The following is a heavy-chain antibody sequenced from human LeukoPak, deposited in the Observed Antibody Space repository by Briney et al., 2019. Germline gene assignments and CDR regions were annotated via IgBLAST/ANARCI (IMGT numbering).Heavy chain of an antibody. CDR2: ILHDGRNS. Sequence: PGRSLRLSCAASGFTFSSYNMHWVRQAPGKGLEWVALILHDGRNSYYTDSVKGRFSISRDNSKNTLYLQMNSLRDEDTAIYYAIPHNSNWFDPWGRGTLVTVSS. J-gene: IGHJ5*02. CDR1: GFTFSSYN. V-gene: IGHV3-30*02. CDR3: IPHNSNWFDP. D-gene: IGHD2-2*02.